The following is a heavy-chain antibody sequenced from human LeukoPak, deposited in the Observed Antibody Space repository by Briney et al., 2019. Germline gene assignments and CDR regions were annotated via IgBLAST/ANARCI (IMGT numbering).Heavy chain of an antibody. J-gene: IGHJ4*02. D-gene: IGHD6-19*01. CDR1: GGSVSSGSDY. CDR2: MYYSGST. V-gene: IGHV4-61*01. Sequence: PSETLSLTCIVSGGSVSSGSDYWSWIRQPPGKELEWIGFMYYSGSTNYNPSLKSRVSISVDTSKSQFSLNLRSVSAADTAVYYCARGQWLADDWGQGMLVTVSS. CDR3: ARGQWLADD.